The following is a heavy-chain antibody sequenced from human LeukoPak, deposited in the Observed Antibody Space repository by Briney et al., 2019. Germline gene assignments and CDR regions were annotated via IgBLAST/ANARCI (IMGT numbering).Heavy chain of an antibody. V-gene: IGHV4-59*01. Sequence: SETLSLTCTVSGDSISGYYWSWIRQPPGKGLEWIGYIYYSGSTNYNPSLKSRVTISVDTSKNQFSLKLSSVTAADTAVYYCAAEVGDYVDYWGQGTLVTVSS. CDR1: GDSISGYY. CDR3: AAEVGDYVDY. J-gene: IGHJ4*02. CDR2: IYYSGST. D-gene: IGHD1-26*01.